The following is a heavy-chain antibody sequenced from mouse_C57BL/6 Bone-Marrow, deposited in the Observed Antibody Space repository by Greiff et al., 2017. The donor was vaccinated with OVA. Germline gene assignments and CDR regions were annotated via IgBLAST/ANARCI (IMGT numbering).Heavy chain of an antibody. D-gene: IGHD3-2*02. CDR1: GYAFTNYL. J-gene: IGHJ2*01. CDR3: ARLHSSGYVYFDY. V-gene: IGHV1-54*01. Sequence: QVQLQQSGAELVRPGTSVKVSCKASGYAFTNYLIEWVKQRPGQGLEWIGVISPGSGGTTYNEKFTGKATLTADKSSSTAYMQLSSLTSEDSAVYFCARLHSSGYVYFDYWGQGTTLTVSS. CDR2: ISPGSGGT.